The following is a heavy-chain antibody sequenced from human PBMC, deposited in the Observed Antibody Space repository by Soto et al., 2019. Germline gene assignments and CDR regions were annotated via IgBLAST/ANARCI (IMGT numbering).Heavy chain of an antibody. CDR3: AKAFPPTMVRGALNDY. J-gene: IGHJ4*02. Sequence: GGSLRLSCAASGFTFSSYGMHWVRQAPGKGLEWVAVISYDGSNKYYADSVKGRFTISRDNSKNTLYLQMNSLRAEDTAVYYCAKAFPPTMVRGALNDYWGQGTLVTVSS. CDR2: ISYDGSNK. D-gene: IGHD3-10*01. V-gene: IGHV3-30*18. CDR1: GFTFSSYG.